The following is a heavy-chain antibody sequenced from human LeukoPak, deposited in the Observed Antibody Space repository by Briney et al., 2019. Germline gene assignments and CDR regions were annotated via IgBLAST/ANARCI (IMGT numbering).Heavy chain of an antibody. J-gene: IGHJ4*02. Sequence: GRSLRLSCAASGFTFDDYAMHWVRQAPGKGLEWVSGISWNSGSIGYADSVKGRFTISRDNAKNSLYLQMNSLRAEDTAVYYCAKDRQWLAHQPMYYFDYWGQGTLVTVSS. CDR1: GFTFDDYA. V-gene: IGHV3-9*01. CDR2: ISWNSGSI. CDR3: AKDRQWLAHQPMYYFDY. D-gene: IGHD6-19*01.